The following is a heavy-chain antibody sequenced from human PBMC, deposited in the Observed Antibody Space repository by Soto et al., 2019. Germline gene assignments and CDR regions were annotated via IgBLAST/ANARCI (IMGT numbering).Heavy chain of an antibody. D-gene: IGHD3-22*01. CDR1: GGSISSYY. V-gene: IGHV4-59*01. CDR2: IYYSGST. J-gene: IGHJ4*02. Sequence: SETLSLTCTVSGGSISSYYWIFIRHPPWKGLEWIGYIYYSGSTNYNPSLKSRVTISVDTSKNQFSLKLSSVTAADTAVYYCARAASSGYYKPFNFDYWGQGTLVTVSS. CDR3: ARAASSGYYKPFNFDY.